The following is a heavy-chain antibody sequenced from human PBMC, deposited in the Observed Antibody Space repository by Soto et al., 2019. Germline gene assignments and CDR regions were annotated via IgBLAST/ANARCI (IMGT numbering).Heavy chain of an antibody. CDR1: GGTFSSYA. CDR2: IIPIFGTA. D-gene: IGHD6-13*01. V-gene: IGHV1-69*06. CDR3: AHPGNMAAAGYYFDY. Sequence: GASVKVSCKASGGTFSSYAISWVRQAPGQGLEWMGGIIPIFGTANYAQKFQGRVTITADKSTSTAYMELTNMGPVDTATYYCAHPGNMAAAGYYFDYWGQGTPVTVSS. J-gene: IGHJ4*02.